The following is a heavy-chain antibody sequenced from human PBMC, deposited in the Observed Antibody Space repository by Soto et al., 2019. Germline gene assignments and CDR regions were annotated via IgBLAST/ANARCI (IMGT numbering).Heavy chain of an antibody. Sequence: SQTVPITCDICGDRVSSNRAAWNWIRQSPSRGLEWLGRTYYRSKWYNDYAVSVKSRITINPDTSKNQFSLQLNSVTPEDTAVYYCARDLIAAAGRVDYWGQGTLVTVSS. D-gene: IGHD6-13*01. CDR3: ARDLIAAAGRVDY. V-gene: IGHV6-1*01. J-gene: IGHJ4*02. CDR1: GDRVSSNRAA. CDR2: TYYRSKWYN.